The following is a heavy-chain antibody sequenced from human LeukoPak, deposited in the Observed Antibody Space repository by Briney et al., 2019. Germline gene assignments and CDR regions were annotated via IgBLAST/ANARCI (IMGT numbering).Heavy chain of an antibody. V-gene: IGHV3-48*03. J-gene: IGHJ4*02. CDR1: GFSFSSYE. CDR2: ISFSGSPI. D-gene: IGHD6-19*01. Sequence: GGSLRLSCAASGFSFSSYEMSWVRQAPGKGLEWVALISFSGSPIYYADSVKGRFTISRNNTKSSLYLQLNSVRADDTAVYYCARDRSGIGWYCDSWGQGTLVTVSS. CDR3: ARDRSGIGWYCDS.